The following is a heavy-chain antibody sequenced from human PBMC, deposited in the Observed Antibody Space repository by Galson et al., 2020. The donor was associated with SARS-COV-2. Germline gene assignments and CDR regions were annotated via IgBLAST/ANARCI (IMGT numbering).Heavy chain of an antibody. CDR3: ARGGGITVFGIIIIIWFDP. J-gene: IGHJ5*02. Sequence: ASVKVSCKASGYTFTNYDINWVRQATGQGLEWMGWMNPKSGNTGYAQKFQGRVTMTRNTSISTAYMELSGLRPDDTAVYYCARGGGITVFGIIIIIWFDPWGQRTLVTVSS. CDR2: MNPKSGNT. D-gene: IGHD3-3*01. V-gene: IGHV1-8*01. CDR1: GYTFTNYD.